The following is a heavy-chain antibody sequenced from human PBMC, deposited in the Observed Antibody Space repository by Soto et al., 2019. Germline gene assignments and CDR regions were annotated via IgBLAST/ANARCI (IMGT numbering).Heavy chain of an antibody. CDR3: ARDDGPTTVTTIDY. CDR2: MNPNSGNT. CDR1: GYTFTSYD. Sequence: ASVKVSCKASGYTFTSYDINWVRQATGQGLEWMGWMNPNSGNTGYAQKFQGRFTISRDNSKNTLYLQMNSLRAEDTAVYYCARDDGPTTVTTIDYWGQGTLVTVSS. V-gene: IGHV1-8*01. D-gene: IGHD4-4*01. J-gene: IGHJ4*02.